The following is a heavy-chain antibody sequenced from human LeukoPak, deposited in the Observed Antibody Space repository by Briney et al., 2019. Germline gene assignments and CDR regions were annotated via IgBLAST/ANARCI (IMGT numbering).Heavy chain of an antibody. V-gene: IGHV1-46*01. CDR1: GYTFTSYY. D-gene: IGHD1/OR15-1a*01. CDR2: INPSGGST. J-gene: IGHJ4*02. Sequence: ASVKVSCKASGYTFTSYYMHWVRQAPGQGLEWMGIINPSGGSTSYAQKFRGGVTMTRDISTSTVYMGMSSLRSEEKAVYYCARDWGKAGTAYFDYWGQGTLVTVSS. CDR3: ARDWGKAGTAYFDY.